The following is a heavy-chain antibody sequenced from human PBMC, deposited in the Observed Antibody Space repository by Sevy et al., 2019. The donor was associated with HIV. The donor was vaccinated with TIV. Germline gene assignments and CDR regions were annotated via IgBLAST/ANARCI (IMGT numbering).Heavy chain of an antibody. CDR3: ARDLESYNYGAYGPSFMPDY. CDR2: IWFDRSNT. Sequence: GGSRRLSCAASGFTFSSYGMHWVRQAPGKGLEWVAVIWFDRSNTFYADSVKGRFTISRDIAENTLHLQMNSLRAEDTAVYYCARDLESYNYGAYGPSFMPDYWGQGTVVTVSS. J-gene: IGHJ4*02. CDR1: GFTFSSYG. V-gene: IGHV3-33*01. D-gene: IGHD1-1*01.